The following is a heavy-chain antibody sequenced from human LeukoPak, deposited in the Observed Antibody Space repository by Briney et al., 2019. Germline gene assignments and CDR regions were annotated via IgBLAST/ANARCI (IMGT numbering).Heavy chain of an antibody. CDR2: IIPIFGTA. CDR1: GGTFSSYA. J-gene: IGHJ4*02. CDR3: ARVLDNDYDSSGYGY. Sequence: ASVTVSCTASGGTFSSYAISWVRQAPGQGLEWMGGIIPIFGTANYAQKFQGRVTITADESTSTAYMELSSLRSEDTAVYYCARVLDNDYDSSGYGYWGQGTLVTVSS. V-gene: IGHV1-69*01. D-gene: IGHD3-22*01.